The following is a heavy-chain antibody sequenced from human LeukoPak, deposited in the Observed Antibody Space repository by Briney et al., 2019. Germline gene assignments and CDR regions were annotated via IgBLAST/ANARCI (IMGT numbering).Heavy chain of an antibody. Sequence: SQTPSLTCTVSGGSISSGGYYWSWIRQHPGKGLEWIGYIYYSGSTYYNPSLKSRVTISVDTSKNQFSLKLSSVTAADTAVYYCARVGTTVVTNWFDPWGQGTLVTVSS. CDR2: IYYSGST. CDR1: GGSISSGGYY. V-gene: IGHV4-31*03. D-gene: IGHD4-23*01. J-gene: IGHJ5*02. CDR3: ARVGTTVVTNWFDP.